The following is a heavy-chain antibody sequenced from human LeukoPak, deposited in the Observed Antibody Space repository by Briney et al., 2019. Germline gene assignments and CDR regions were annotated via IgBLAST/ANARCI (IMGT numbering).Heavy chain of an antibody. CDR1: GGSISSYY. CDR2: IYYSGST. CDR3: AREGGYSYGSDYYYGMDV. V-gene: IGHV4-59*01. D-gene: IGHD5-18*01. J-gene: IGHJ6*02. Sequence: SETLSLTCTVSGGSISSYYWSWIRQPPGKGLEWIGYIYYSGSTNYNPSLKSRVTISVDTSKNQFSLKLSSVTAADTAVYYCAREGGYSYGSDYYYGMDVWGQGTTVTVSS.